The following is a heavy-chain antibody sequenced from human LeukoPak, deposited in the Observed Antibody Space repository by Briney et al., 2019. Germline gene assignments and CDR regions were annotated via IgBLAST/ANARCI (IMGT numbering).Heavy chain of an antibody. CDR3: ARELTYYDILTGYYKPHHSFDY. J-gene: IGHJ4*02. V-gene: IGHV1-2*02. CDR2: INPNSGGT. CDR1: GYTFTGYY. D-gene: IGHD3-9*01. Sequence: ASVKVSCKASGYTFTGYYMHWVRQAPGQGLEWMGWINPNSGGTNYAQKLQGRVTMTTDTSTSTAYMELRSLRSDDTAVYYCARELTYYDILTGYYKPHHSFDYWGQGTLVTVSS.